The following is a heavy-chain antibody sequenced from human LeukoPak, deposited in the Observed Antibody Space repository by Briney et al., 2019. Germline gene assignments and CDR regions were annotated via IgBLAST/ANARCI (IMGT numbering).Heavy chain of an antibody. Sequence: GGSLRLSCAASGFTFHDFAMHWVRQAPGKGLEWVSAISGSGGSTYYADSVKGRFTISRDNSKYTLYLQMNSLRAEDTAIYYCARDSPTFDIWGQGTMVTVSS. V-gene: IGHV3-23*01. J-gene: IGHJ3*02. CDR2: ISGSGGST. CDR1: GFTFHDFA. CDR3: ARDSPTFDI.